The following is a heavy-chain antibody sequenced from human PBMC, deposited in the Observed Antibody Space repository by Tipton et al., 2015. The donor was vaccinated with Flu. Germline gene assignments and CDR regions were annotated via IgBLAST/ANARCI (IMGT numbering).Heavy chain of an antibody. CDR3: ARGSEYANAYLDF. V-gene: IGHV4-34*01. J-gene: IGHJ4*02. CDR2: ISHSGSP. Sequence: TLSLTCAVSGDSISSDYYWGWIRQFPGKGLEWIGEISHSGSPNYNPSLKSRVTISVDTSKNQFSLKVTSLTAADTAVYYCARGSEYANAYLDFWGQGTLVTVSS. CDR1: GDSISSDYY. D-gene: IGHD2/OR15-2a*01.